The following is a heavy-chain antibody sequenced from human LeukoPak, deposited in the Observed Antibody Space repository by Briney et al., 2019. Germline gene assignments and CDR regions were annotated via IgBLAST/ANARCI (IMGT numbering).Heavy chain of an antibody. CDR3: ARDSPNYSKSAIDI. Sequence: GGSLRLSCAASGFTFSSHGMHWVRQAPGKGLVWVAHVSTDGTSTSSVDSVKGRFTISRDNAKNTLYLQMNSLRAEDTAVYYCARDSPNYSKSAIDIWGQGTMVTVSS. V-gene: IGHV3-74*01. D-gene: IGHD1-7*01. CDR1: GFTFSSHG. J-gene: IGHJ3*02. CDR2: VSTDGTST.